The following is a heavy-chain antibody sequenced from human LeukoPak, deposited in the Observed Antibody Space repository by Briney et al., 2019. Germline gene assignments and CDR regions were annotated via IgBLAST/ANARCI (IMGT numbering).Heavy chain of an antibody. CDR2: ISYDGSNK. D-gene: IGHD6-13*01. J-gene: IGHJ4*02. V-gene: IGHV3-30-3*01. Sequence: GGSLRLSCAASGFTFTNFAMHWVRQAPGKGLEWVAVISYDGSNKYYADSVKGRFTISRDNSKNTLYLQMNSLRAEDTAVYYCAKDWPYSSSHLFDYWGQGTLVTVSS. CDR1: GFTFTNFA. CDR3: AKDWPYSSSHLFDY.